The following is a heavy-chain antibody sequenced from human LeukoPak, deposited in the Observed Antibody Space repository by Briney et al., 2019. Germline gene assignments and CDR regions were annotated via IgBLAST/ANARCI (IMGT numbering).Heavy chain of an antibody. CDR2: INPYNGAT. CDR1: VYSFTAYY. Sequence: GASVTVSCKPTVYSFTAYYIFWMRQAPGQGLECMGWINPYNGATKYAQRFQSRVTMTSDTSISTAYMELSRLRSDDTATYYCASWAGGNEPVASFDYWGQGTLVTVSS. CDR3: ASWAGGNEPVASFDY. J-gene: IGHJ4*02. D-gene: IGHD1-14*01. V-gene: IGHV1-2*02.